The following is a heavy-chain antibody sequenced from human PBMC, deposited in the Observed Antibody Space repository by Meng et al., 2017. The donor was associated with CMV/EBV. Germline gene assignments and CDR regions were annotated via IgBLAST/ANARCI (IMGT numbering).Heavy chain of an antibody. Sequence: QVQLGKAGVEVKKPGSSVKVSCKASGGTFSSYAIRWVRQAPGQGLEWMGGIIPIFGTANYAQKFQGRVTITADESTSTAYMELSSLRSEDTAVYYCAREGYCGGDCFYDYWGQGTLVTVSS. J-gene: IGHJ4*02. V-gene: IGHV1-69*12. CDR2: IIPIFGTA. CDR3: AREGYCGGDCFYDY. D-gene: IGHD2-21*02. CDR1: GGTFSSYA.